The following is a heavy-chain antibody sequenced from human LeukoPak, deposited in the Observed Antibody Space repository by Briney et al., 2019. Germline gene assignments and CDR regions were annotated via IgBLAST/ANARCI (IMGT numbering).Heavy chain of an antibody. D-gene: IGHD4-11*01. CDR3: ARDAQRGFDYSNSLRY. V-gene: IGHV3-33*01. J-gene: IGHJ4*02. CDR1: GFTFSHYG. Sequence: GGSLRLSCAASGFTFSHYGMHWVRQAPGKGLEWVAVIWSDGTNQYYGDSVKGRFTISRDDSQETVFLEMNSLTTEDTAMYYCARDAQRGFDYSNSLRYWGQGTLVTVSS. CDR2: IWSDGTNQ.